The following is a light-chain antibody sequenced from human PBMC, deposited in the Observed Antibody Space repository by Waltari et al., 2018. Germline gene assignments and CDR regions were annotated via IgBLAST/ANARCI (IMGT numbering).Light chain of an antibody. CDR3: QSYDNLNTV. V-gene: IGLV6-57*04. CDR2: DDN. Sequence: NFMLTQPHSVSESPGKTINISCTRSRGSLAANFVQWYQQRPGSAPTILIYDDNQRASGFPDRFSGSIDRSSNSASLTISALKPEDEADYYCQSYDNLNTVFGGGTKLTVL. J-gene: IGLJ3*02. CDR1: RGSLAANF.